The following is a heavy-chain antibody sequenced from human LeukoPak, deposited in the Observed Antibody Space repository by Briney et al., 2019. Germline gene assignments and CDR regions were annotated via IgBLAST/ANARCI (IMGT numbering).Heavy chain of an antibody. V-gene: IGHV3-53*01. D-gene: IGHD4-17*01. J-gene: IGHJ4*02. CDR3: AKKLRASGDYRLGPLDY. CDR1: GFTVSSND. Sequence: PGGSLRLSRAASGFTVSSNDMSWVRQAPGKGLECISVIYSGGSTDYADSVKGRLTISRDNSKNTLYLQMNSLRAEDTAVYYCAKKLRASGDYRLGPLDYWGQGTLVTVSS. CDR2: IYSGGST.